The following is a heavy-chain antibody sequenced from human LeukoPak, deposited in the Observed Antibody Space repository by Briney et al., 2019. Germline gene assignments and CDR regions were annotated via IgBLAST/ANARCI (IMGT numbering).Heavy chain of an antibody. CDR3: ARVAIGPYGSGSYSGHYYYYYGMDV. V-gene: IGHV1-18*01. CDR1: GYTFTSYG. D-gene: IGHD3-10*01. Sequence: GASVKVSCKASGYTFTSYGISWVRQAPGQGLEWMGWISAYNGNTNYAQKLQARVTMTTDTSTSTAYMELRSLRSDDTAVYYCARVAIGPYGSGSYSGHYYYYYGMDVWGQGTTVTVSS. CDR2: ISAYNGNT. J-gene: IGHJ6*02.